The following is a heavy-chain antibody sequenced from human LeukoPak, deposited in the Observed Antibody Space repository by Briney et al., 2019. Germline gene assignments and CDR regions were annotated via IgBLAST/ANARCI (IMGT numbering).Heavy chain of an antibody. D-gene: IGHD5-18*01. Sequence: PGGSLRLSCAASGFTFSSYSLNWVRQAPGMGLEWVSSITTSSSYIYYADSVKGRFTISRDNAKNSLYLQMNSLRAEDTAVYYCARDLGGYSYGSHFDYWGQGTLVTVSS. V-gene: IGHV3-21*01. CDR3: ARDLGGYSYGSHFDY. CDR1: GFTFSSYS. J-gene: IGHJ4*02. CDR2: ITTSSSYI.